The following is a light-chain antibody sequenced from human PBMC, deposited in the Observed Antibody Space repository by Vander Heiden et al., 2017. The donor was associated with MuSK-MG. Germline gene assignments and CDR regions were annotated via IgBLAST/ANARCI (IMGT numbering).Light chain of an antibody. CDR2: GVN. Sequence: QSALTQPRSVSGSPGQAVTISCTGTSSDVGDYNHVSWYQQHPGKAPKLMIFGVNKRPSGVPDRFSGSKSGNTASLTISGLQAEDEADYYCCSYVLTYTWVFGGGTKLTVL. CDR1: SSDVGDYNH. CDR3: CSYVLTYTWV. J-gene: IGLJ3*02. V-gene: IGLV2-11*01.